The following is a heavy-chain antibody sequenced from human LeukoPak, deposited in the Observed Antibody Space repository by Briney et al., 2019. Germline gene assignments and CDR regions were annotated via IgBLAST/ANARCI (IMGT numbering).Heavy chain of an antibody. CDR1: GGSISSGSYY. CDR3: ASHRGGFWFDP. CDR2: IYTSGST. V-gene: IGHV4-61*02. Sequence: PSETLSLTCTVSGGSISSGSYYWSWIRQPAGKGLEWIGRIYTSGSTNYNPSLKSRVTISVDTSKNQFSLKLSSMTAADTAVYYCASHRGGFWFDPWGQGTLVTVSS. J-gene: IGHJ5*02. D-gene: IGHD3-10*01.